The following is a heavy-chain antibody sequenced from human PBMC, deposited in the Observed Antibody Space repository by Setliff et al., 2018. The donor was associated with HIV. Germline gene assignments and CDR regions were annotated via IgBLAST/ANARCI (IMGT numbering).Heavy chain of an antibody. CDR2: ISSSSSYT. CDR3: AKDRRYYYGSGSYAAET. CDR1: GFTFSTYS. V-gene: IGHV3-21*04. D-gene: IGHD3-10*01. J-gene: IGHJ5*02. Sequence: PGGSLRLSCEASGFTFSTYSMNWVRQAPGKGLEWVSYISSSSSYTHYADSVKGRFSISRDNAKNSLYLQMNSLRAEDTAVYYCAKDRRYYYGSGSYAAETWGQGTLVTVSS.